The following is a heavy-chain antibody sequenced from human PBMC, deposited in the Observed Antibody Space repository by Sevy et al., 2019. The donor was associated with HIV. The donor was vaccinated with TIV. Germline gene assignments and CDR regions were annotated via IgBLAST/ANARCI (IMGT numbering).Heavy chain of an antibody. CDR1: GFAFYAYS. J-gene: IGHJ4*02. CDR2: LSFGCGKI. Sequence: GGSLRLSCAASGFAFYAYSMSWIRQAPGKGLEWVATLSFGCGKINYADSVKGRFTISRENSKNSFYLQMDNLRVEDTALYYCAREGCTRPHDYWGQGTRVTVSS. D-gene: IGHD2-8*01. V-gene: IGHV3-23*01. CDR3: AREGCTRPHDY.